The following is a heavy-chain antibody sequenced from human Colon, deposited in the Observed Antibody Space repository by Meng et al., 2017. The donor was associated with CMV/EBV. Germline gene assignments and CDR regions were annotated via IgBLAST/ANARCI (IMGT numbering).Heavy chain of an antibody. CDR1: GYTFSSHG. CDR3: GRDHHVVVSGGYTACEY. CDR2: ISVYSGQT. J-gene: IGHJ4*02. V-gene: IGHV1-18*01. D-gene: IGHD5-18*01. Sequence: ASVKVSCKASGYTFSSHGISWLRQAPGQGLEWMGWISVYSGQTNYAQKFQDRVTMTTETSTSTVYMELRGLRSDDTAVYYCGRDHHVVVSGGYTACEYWGQGTLVTVSS.